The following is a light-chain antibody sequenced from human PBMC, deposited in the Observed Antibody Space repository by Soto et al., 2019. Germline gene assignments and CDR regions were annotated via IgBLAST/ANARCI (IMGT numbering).Light chain of an antibody. V-gene: IGKV4-1*01. J-gene: IGKJ3*01. CDR3: QQYYSNPPLFT. Sequence: DIVMTQSPDSLAVSLGERATINCKSSQSVFYSPNNKNYLAWYQQKPGQPPKLLLSWASTRESGVPDRFSGSGSGTDFALTICSLQAEDVAVYYCQQYYSNPPLFTFGPGTKVDIK. CDR2: WAS. CDR1: QSVFYSPNNKNY.